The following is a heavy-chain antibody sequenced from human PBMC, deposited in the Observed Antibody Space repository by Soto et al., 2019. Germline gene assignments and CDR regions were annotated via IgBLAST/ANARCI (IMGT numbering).Heavy chain of an antibody. CDR1: GGSISSYY. CDR2: IYYSGST. CDR3: ARGSNSNFEGPIV. V-gene: IGHV4-59*01. D-gene: IGHD4-4*01. Sequence: SETLSLTCTVSGGSISSYYWSWIRQPPGKGLEWIGYIYYSGSTNYNPSHSLWSRVTISTDTSKNQVSLTLTSVTAADTAVYYCARGSNSNFEGPIVWGQGTLVTVSS. J-gene: IGHJ4*02.